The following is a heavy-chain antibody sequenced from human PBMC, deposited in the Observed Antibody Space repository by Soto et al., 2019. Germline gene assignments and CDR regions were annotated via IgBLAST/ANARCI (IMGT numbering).Heavy chain of an antibody. D-gene: IGHD3-22*01. V-gene: IGHV4-30-2*01. CDR1: GGSISSGGYS. J-gene: IGHJ4*02. Sequence: QLQLQESGSGLVKPSQTLSLTCAVSGGSISSGGYSWSWIRQPPGKGLEWIGYIYHSGSTYYNPSLKSRVTLSVDRSKNQFSLKLSSVTAADTAVYYCARGRGSSGYMLDFDYWGQGTLVTVSS. CDR2: IYHSGST. CDR3: ARGRGSSGYMLDFDY.